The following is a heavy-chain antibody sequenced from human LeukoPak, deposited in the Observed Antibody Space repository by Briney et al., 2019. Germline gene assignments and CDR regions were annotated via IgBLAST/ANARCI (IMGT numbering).Heavy chain of an antibody. CDR1: GFTFSTYG. D-gene: IGHD5-24*01. CDR2: IRYDGSNK. Sequence: GGSLRLSCVASGFTFSTYGMHWVRQAPGKGLEWAAFIRYDGSNKYYTDSVKGRFTISRDNSKNSLFLLMSSLTTEDTAVYYCSAGYNFFDYWGQGTLVTVSS. CDR3: SAGYNFFDY. V-gene: IGHV3-30*02. J-gene: IGHJ4*02.